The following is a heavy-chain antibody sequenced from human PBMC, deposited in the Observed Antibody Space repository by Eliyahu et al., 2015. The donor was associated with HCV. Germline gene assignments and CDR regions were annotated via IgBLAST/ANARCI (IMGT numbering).Heavy chain of an antibody. CDR3: ARDRVWGRDDWELEKDYYGMDV. CDR2: ISSSSSTI. J-gene: IGHJ6*02. Sequence: EVQLVESGGGLVQPGGSLRLSCAASGFTFSSYSMNCPXVRQAPGKGLEWVSYISSSSSTIYYADSVKGRFTISRDNAKNSLYLQMNSLRAEDTAVYYCARDRVWGRDDWELEKDYYGMDVWGQGTTVTVSS. V-gene: IGHV3-48*01. D-gene: IGHD3-16*01. CDR1: GFTFSSYS.